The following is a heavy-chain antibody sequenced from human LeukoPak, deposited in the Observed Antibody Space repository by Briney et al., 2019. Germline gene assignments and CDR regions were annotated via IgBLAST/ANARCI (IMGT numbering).Heavy chain of an antibody. CDR3: ARATNGVKYYYYYYYMDV. V-gene: IGHV4-34*01. Sequence: SETLSLTCTVSGYSISTGYYWSWIRPPPGKGLEWIGEINHSGSTNYNPSLKSRVTISVDTSKNQFSLKLSSVTAADTAVYYCARATNGVKYYYYYYYMDVWGKGTTVTVSS. D-gene: IGHD3-10*01. CDR2: INHSGST. CDR1: GYSISTGYY. J-gene: IGHJ6*03.